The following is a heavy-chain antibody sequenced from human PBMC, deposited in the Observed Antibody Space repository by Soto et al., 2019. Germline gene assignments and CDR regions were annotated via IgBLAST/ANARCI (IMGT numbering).Heavy chain of an antibody. J-gene: IGHJ4*02. CDR2: ISYDGSNK. CDR1: GFTFSSYG. D-gene: IGHD4-17*01. CDR3: AKEDYGDYAVDY. Sequence: LRLSCAASGFTFSSYGMHWVRQAPGKGLEWVAVISYDGSNKYYADSVKGRFTISRDNSKNTLYLQMNSLRAEDTAVYYCAKEDYGDYAVDYWGQGTLVTVSS. V-gene: IGHV3-30*18.